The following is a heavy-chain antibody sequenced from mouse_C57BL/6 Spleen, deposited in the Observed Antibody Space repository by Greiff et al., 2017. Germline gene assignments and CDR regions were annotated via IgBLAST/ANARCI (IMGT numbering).Heavy chain of an antibody. CDR2: IYPGSGST. CDR3: ARDTTGPNYFDY. CDR1: GYTFTSYW. V-gene: IGHV1-55*01. D-gene: IGHD1-1*01. J-gene: IGHJ2*01. Sequence: QVQLQQPGAELVKPGASVKMSCKASGYTFTSYWITWVKQRPGKGLEWIGDIYPGSGSTNYNEKFKSKATLTVDTSSSTAYMQLSSLTSEDSAVYYCARDTTGPNYFDYWGQGTTLTVSS.